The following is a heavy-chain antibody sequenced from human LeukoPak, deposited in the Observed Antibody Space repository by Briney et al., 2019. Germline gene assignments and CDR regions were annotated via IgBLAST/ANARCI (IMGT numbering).Heavy chain of an antibody. CDR3: AKDISSWRTPSFDY. J-gene: IGHJ4*02. D-gene: IGHD6-13*01. CDR1: GFTFSSYS. CDR2: ISSSSSYI. Sequence: SGGSLRLSCAASGFTFSSYSMNWVRQAPGKGLEWVSSISSSSSYIYYADSVKGRFTISRDNAKNSLYLQMNSLRAEDMALYYCAKDISSWRTPSFDYWGQGTLVTVSS. V-gene: IGHV3-21*04.